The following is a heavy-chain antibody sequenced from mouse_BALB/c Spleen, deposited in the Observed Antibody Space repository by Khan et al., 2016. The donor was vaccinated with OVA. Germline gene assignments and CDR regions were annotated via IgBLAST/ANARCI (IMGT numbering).Heavy chain of an antibody. Sequence: MQLEESGPELVKPGASVKMSCKASGYTFTSYVMHWVKQKPGLGLEWIGYIYPFNDDTKYNEKFKGKATLTSDKSSSTAYMELSSLTSVDSAVYYCAPVGVYYVSFAYWGQGTLVTVSA. D-gene: IGHD1-1*01. CDR1: GYTFTSYV. J-gene: IGHJ3*01. CDR2: IYPFNDDT. V-gene: IGHV1S136*01. CDR3: APVGVYYVSFAY.